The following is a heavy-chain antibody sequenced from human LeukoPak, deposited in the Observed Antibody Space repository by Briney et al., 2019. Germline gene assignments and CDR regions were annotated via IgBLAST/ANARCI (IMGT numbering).Heavy chain of an antibody. CDR2: IYHSGST. V-gene: IGHV4-38-2*02. Sequence: SETLSLTCTVSGYSISSSYYWGWIRQPPGKGLEWIGSIYHSGSTYYNPSLKSRVTISVDTSKNQFSLKLSSVTAADTAVYYCARDVFTPYIAAAGSFDYWGQGTLVTVSS. J-gene: IGHJ4*02. D-gene: IGHD6-13*01. CDR1: GYSISSSYY. CDR3: ARDVFTPYIAAAGSFDY.